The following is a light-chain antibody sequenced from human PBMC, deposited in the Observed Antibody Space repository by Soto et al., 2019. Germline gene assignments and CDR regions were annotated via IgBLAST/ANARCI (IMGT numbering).Light chain of an antibody. V-gene: IGKV3-15*01. CDR2: GAS. CDR3: QQFAGS. Sequence: EIVMTQSPATLSVSPGEGATLSCRASQSVSSKLAWYQQKPGQAPRLLIYGASTRATGIPARFSGRGSGTDFTLIISRLEPEDFAVYYCQQFAGSFGGGTKV. J-gene: IGKJ4*02. CDR1: QSVSSK.